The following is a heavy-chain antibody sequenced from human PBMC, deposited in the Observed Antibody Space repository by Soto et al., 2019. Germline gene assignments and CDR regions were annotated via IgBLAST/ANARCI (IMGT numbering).Heavy chain of an antibody. D-gene: IGHD6-19*01. CDR1: GFTFSSYW. J-gene: IGHJ4*02. V-gene: IGHV3-74*01. CDR2: INSDGSNT. CDR3: ASGTSGWYLG. Sequence: PGGSLRLSCAASGFTFSSYWMHWVRQAPGKGLVWVSRINSDGSNTTYADSVKGRFTISRDNAKNTLYLQMNSLRAEDTAVYYCASGTSGWYLGWGRGTLVTVSS.